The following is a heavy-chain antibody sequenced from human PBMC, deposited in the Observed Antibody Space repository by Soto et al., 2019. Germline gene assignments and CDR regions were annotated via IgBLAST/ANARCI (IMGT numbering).Heavy chain of an antibody. V-gene: IGHV4-31*03. J-gene: IGHJ4*02. Sequence: QVQLQESGPGLVKPSQTLSLTCTVSGGSIGSAGDYSSWIRQRPGKGLEWIGYIHYRGSNSYNPSLKSRITISIDTSNNQLSLKLSSVTAADTAVYYCARFVYGDYARVYFDYWGQGTLVTVSS. CDR2: IHYRGSN. CDR1: GGSIGSAGDY. CDR3: ARFVYGDYARVYFDY. D-gene: IGHD4-17*01.